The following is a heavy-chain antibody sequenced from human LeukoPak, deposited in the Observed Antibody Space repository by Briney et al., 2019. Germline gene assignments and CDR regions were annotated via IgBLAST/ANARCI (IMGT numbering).Heavy chain of an antibody. D-gene: IGHD3-9*01. CDR1: GFILSSYN. Sequence: PGGSLRLSCAASGFILSSYNMNWVRQAPGEGLEWVSFISSDADAIYYADSVKGRFTISRDSAKNSLYLQMNSLRAEDTAVYYCARDFTGLTSYDAFDIWGQGTMVTVSS. CDR2: ISSDADAI. J-gene: IGHJ3*02. CDR3: ARDFTGLTSYDAFDI. V-gene: IGHV3-48*01.